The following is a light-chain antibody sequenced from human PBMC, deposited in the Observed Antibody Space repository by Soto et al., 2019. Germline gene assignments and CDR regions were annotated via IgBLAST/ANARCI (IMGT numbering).Light chain of an antibody. Sequence: QLVLTQPPSASGSPGQSVTISCTGTSSDVGIYNYVSWYQQHPGEAPKLMIYEVTKRPSGVPDRFSGSKSGNTASLTVSGLQAEDEADYYCSSYGGSNNLIFGGGTKLTVL. CDR2: EVT. CDR3: SSYGGSNNLI. CDR1: SSDVGIYNY. J-gene: IGLJ2*01. V-gene: IGLV2-8*01.